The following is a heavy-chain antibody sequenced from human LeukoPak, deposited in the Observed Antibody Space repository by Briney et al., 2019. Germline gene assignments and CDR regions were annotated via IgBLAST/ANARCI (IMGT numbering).Heavy chain of an antibody. D-gene: IGHD3-10*01. CDR3: AREGGRRYYSSGSYLNWFDP. V-gene: IGHV1-18*01. CDR2: ISAYNGNT. CDR1: GDTFTSYG. Sequence: ASVKVSCKASGDTFTSYGISWVRQAPGQGLEWMGWISAYNGNTNYAQKLQGRVTMTTDTSTSTAYMELRSLRSDDTAVYYCAREGGRRYYSSGSYLNWFDPWGQGTLVTVSS. J-gene: IGHJ5*02.